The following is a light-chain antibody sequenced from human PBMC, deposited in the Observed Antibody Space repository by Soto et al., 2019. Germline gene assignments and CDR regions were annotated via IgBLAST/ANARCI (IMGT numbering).Light chain of an antibody. J-gene: IGLJ1*01. CDR1: SSVVGSYNL. Sequence: QSALTQPASVSGSPVQSITISCTGTSSVVGSYNLVSWYQQHPGKAPKLMIYEVSKRPSGVSNRFSGSKSGNTASLTISGLQAEDEAVYYRCSYAGSSTYVFGTGSKVTVL. V-gene: IGLV2-23*02. CDR2: EVS. CDR3: CSYAGSSTYV.